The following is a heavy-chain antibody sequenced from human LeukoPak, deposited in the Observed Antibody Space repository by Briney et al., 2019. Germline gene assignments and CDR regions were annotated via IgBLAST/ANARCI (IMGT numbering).Heavy chain of an antibody. Sequence: SETLSLSCTVSGGSISSYYWSWIRQPPGKGLEGVGYIYYSGSTNYNPSLKSRVAISVDTSKNQFSLKLSSVTAADTAVYYCARGGYDFWSGSGFSFDYWGQGTLVTVSS. CDR2: IYYSGST. D-gene: IGHD3-3*01. V-gene: IGHV4-59*12. CDR3: ARGGYDFWSGSGFSFDY. CDR1: GGSISSYY. J-gene: IGHJ4*02.